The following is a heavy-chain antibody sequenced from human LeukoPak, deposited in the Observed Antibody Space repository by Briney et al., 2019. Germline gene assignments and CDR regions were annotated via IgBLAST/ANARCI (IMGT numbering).Heavy chain of an antibody. CDR3: ARSPPPRDYGRDAFDI. CDR1: GGSISSSSYY. Sequence: PSETLSLTCTVSGGSISSSSYYWGWIRQPPGKGLEWIGSIYYSGSTYYNPSLKSRVTISVDTSKNQFSLKLSSVTAADTAVYYCARSPPPRDYGRDAFDIWGQGTMVTVSS. V-gene: IGHV4-39*07. D-gene: IGHD4-17*01. CDR2: IYYSGST. J-gene: IGHJ3*02.